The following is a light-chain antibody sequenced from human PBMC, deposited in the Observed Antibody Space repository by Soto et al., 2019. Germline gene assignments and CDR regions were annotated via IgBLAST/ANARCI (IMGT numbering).Light chain of an antibody. CDR3: NQRSNWPPIT. V-gene: IGKV3-11*01. CDR2: EAS. J-gene: IGKJ3*01. Sequence: EIVLTQSPATLSLSPGERATLSCRASQSVSSSLAWYHQKPDQAPRLLIYEASTRATGIPARFSGSGSGTDFTLTISSLEPEDFAVYYCNQRSNWPPITFGPGTKVDIK. CDR1: QSVSSS.